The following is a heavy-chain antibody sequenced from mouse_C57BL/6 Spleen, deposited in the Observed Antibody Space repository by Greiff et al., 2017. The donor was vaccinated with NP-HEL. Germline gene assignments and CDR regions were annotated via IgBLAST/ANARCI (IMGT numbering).Heavy chain of an antibody. V-gene: IGHV6-3*01. CDR2: IRLKSDNYAT. J-gene: IGHJ3*01. CDR1: GFTFSNYW. Sequence: DVKLVESGGGLVQPGGSMKLSCVASGFTFSNYWMNWVRQSPEKGLEWVAQIRLKSDNYATHYAESVKGRFTISRDDSKSSVYLQMNNLRAEDTGIYYCTRVYYGSSSFAYWGQGTLVTVSA. D-gene: IGHD1-1*01. CDR3: TRVYYGSSSFAY.